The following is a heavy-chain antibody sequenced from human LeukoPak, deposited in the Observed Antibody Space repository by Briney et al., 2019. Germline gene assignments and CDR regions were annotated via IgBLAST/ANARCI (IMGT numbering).Heavy chain of an antibody. CDR2: IYYSGST. D-gene: IGHD3-22*01. CDR3: ARDSAPFSEYYDSSGYDGDAFDI. CDR1: GGSISSYY. V-gene: IGHV4-59*01. J-gene: IGHJ3*02. Sequence: SETLSLTCTVSGGSISSYYWSWIRQPPGKGLEWIGYIYYSGSTNYSPSLKSRVTISVGTSKNQFSLKLSSVTAADTAVYYCARDSAPFSEYYDSSGYDGDAFDIWGQGTMVTVSP.